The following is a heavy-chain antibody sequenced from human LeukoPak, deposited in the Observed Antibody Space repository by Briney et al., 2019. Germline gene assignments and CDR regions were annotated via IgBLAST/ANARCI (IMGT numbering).Heavy chain of an antibody. CDR3: ARDECSSTGCSTGC. CDR2: IYSGGST. CDR1: GFTVSSNY. J-gene: IGHJ4*02. Sequence: GGSLRLSCAASGFTVSSNYMSWVRQAPGKGLEWVSVIYSGGSTYYADSVKGRFTISRDNSKNTLYLQMNSLRAENTAVYYCARDECSSTGCSTGCWGQGTLVTVSS. V-gene: IGHV3-66*01. D-gene: IGHD2-2*01.